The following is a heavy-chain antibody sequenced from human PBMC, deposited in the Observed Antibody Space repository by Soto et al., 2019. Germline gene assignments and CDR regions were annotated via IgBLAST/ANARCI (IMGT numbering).Heavy chain of an antibody. J-gene: IGHJ4*02. V-gene: IGHV4-39*07. CDR1: GGSISSSSYY. Sequence: SETLSLTCTVSGGSISSSSYYWGWIRQPPGKGLEWIGSIYYSGSTYYNPSLKSRVTISVDNSKNTLYLQMNSLRAEDTAVYYCAKPSGYDFDFDYWGQGTLVTVSS. CDR3: AKPSGYDFDFDY. D-gene: IGHD5-12*01. CDR2: IYYSGST.